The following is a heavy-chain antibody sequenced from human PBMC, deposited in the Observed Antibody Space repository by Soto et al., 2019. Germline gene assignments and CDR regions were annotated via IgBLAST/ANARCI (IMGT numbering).Heavy chain of an antibody. CDR1: GGSIISSNW. V-gene: IGHV4-4*02. D-gene: IGHD2-8*02. CDR3: ARDKITGLFDY. Sequence: PSETLSLTCAFSGGSIISSNWWSWVRQPPGKGLEWIGEIYHSGSTNYNPSLKSRVTISVDTSKNQFSLKLTSVTAADTAVYYCARDKITGLFDYWGQGTLVTVSS. CDR2: IYHSGST. J-gene: IGHJ4*02.